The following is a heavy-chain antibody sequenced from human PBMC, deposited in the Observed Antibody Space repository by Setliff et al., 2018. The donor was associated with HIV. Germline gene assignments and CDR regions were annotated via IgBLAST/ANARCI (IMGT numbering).Heavy chain of an antibody. V-gene: IGHV4-31*03. D-gene: IGHD3-22*01. CDR3: ARGARYAYYYESSGYYRHFDY. CDR2: IYDSGKT. CDR1: GRSISSGGSY. Sequence: PSETLSLTCSVSGRSISSGGSYWSWVRQNPGKGLEWIGYIYDSGKTHYNPSLRSRVSISADTSKNQFSLNLRSVTAADTAVYYCARGARYAYYYESSGYYRHFDYWGQGTLVTVSS. J-gene: IGHJ4*02.